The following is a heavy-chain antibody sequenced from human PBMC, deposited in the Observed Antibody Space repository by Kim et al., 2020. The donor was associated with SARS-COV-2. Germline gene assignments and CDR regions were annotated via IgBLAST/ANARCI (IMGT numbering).Heavy chain of an antibody. CDR3: AGDGCSSTNCYTFDI. CDR1: GFTVSSNY. V-gene: IGHV3-53*01. CDR2: IYRGGNT. D-gene: IGHD2-2*02. J-gene: IGHJ3*02. Sequence: GGSLRLSCAASGFTVSSNYMSWVRQAPGKGLEWVSVIYRGGNTYYAASVKGRFTISRDKSKNKLYLQMNSLRGEDTAVYYCAGDGCSSTNCYTFDIWGQGTMDTLSS.